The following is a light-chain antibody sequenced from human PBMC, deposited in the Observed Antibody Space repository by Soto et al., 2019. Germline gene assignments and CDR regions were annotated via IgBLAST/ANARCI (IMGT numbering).Light chain of an antibody. Sequence: IVMTQSPATLSVSPGERATLSCRASQSVSSNLAWYQQRPGQAPRLLIYGASTRATGIPARFSGSGSGTEFTLTISSLQSEDFAIYDCQQYDNSPPTFGQGTKLEIK. CDR3: QQYDNSPPT. CDR2: GAS. V-gene: IGKV3-15*01. CDR1: QSVSSN. J-gene: IGKJ2*01.